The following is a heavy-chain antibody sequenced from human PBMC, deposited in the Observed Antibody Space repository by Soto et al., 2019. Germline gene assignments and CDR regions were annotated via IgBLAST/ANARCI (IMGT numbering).Heavy chain of an antibody. J-gene: IGHJ4*02. V-gene: IGHV4-59*01. CDR1: GGSFSSFY. D-gene: IGHD2-15*01. Sequence: QVQLQESGPGLVKPSETLSLTCTVSGGSFSSFYWSWIRQPPGKGLEWIGYVYYSGTTNYNPSLKARVSISVDTSKNQFSLKLTSVTAADTAVYYCATYDDGGKFDFWGQGTLVTVSS. CDR2: VYYSGTT. CDR3: ATYDDGGKFDF.